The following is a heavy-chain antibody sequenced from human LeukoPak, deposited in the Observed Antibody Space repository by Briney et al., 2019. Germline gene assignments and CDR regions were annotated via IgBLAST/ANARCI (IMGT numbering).Heavy chain of an antibody. CDR2: IYHSGST. V-gene: IGHV4-38-2*02. J-gene: IGHJ4*02. D-gene: IGHD4-17*01. CDR3: AGYGDWYYFDY. CDR1: GYSIRSGYY. Sequence: SETLSLTCTVSGYSIRSGYYWGWIRQPPGKGLEWIGSIYHSGSTYYNPSLKSRVTISVDTSKNQFSLKLSSVTAADTAVYYCAGYGDWYYFDYWGQGTLVTVSS.